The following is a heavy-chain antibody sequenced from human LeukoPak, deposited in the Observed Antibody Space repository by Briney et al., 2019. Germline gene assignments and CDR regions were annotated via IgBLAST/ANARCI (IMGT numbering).Heavy chain of an antibody. CDR3: AQKEGVNCGGDCYYGMDV. CDR2: INHSGST. Sequence: SETLSLTCTVSGGSISSSSYYWGWIRQPPGKGLEWIGEINHSGSTNYNPSLKSRVTISVDTSKNQFSLKLSSVTAADTAVYYCAQKEGVNCGGDCYYGMDVWGQGTTVTVSS. V-gene: IGHV4-39*07. J-gene: IGHJ6*02. CDR1: GGSISSSSYY. D-gene: IGHD2-21*01.